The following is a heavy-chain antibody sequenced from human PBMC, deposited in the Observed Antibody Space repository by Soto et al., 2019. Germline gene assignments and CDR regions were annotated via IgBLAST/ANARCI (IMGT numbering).Heavy chain of an antibody. Sequence: PSETLSLTCPVSGGSISSYYWSWIRQPPGKGLEWIGYIYYSGSTNYNPSLKSRVTISVDTSKNQFSLKLSSVTAADTAVYYCARDSFDSSGYYFDYWGQGTLVTVSS. CDR2: IYYSGST. J-gene: IGHJ4*02. V-gene: IGHV4-59*01. D-gene: IGHD3-22*01. CDR3: ARDSFDSSGYYFDY. CDR1: GGSISSYY.